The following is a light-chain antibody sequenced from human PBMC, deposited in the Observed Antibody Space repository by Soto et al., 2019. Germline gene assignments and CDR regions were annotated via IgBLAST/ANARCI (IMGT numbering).Light chain of an antibody. V-gene: IGKV1-39*01. Sequence: DLPMTQSPSSLSASVGDRVTITCRASQSISSYLNWYQQKPGKAPKLLIYAASSLQSGVPSRFSGSGSGTDFTLTISSLQPEDFATYYCQQSYSTLMYTFGQGTKLEIK. CDR1: QSISSY. CDR2: AAS. CDR3: QQSYSTLMYT. J-gene: IGKJ2*01.